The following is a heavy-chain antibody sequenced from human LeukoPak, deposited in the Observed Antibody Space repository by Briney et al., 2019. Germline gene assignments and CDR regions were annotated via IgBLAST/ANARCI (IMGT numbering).Heavy chain of an antibody. CDR3: ARGRTLRWLQSYFDY. CDR1: GGSFSGYY. Sequence: PSETLSLTCAVYGGSFSGYYWSWIRQPPGKGLEWIGEINHSGSTNYNPSLKSRVTISVDTSKNRFSLKLSSVTAADTAVYYCARGRTLRWLQSYFDYWGQGTLVTVSS. V-gene: IGHV4-34*01. D-gene: IGHD5-24*01. J-gene: IGHJ4*02. CDR2: INHSGST.